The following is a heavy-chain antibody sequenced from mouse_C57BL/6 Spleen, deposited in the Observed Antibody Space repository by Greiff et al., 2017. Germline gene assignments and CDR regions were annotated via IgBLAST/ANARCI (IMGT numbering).Heavy chain of an antibody. CDR2: IDPSDSET. V-gene: IGHV1-52*01. Sequence: VKLQQPGAELVRPGSSVKLSCKASGYTFTSYWMHWVKQRPIQGLEWIGNIDPSDSETHYNQKFKDKATLTVDKSSSTAYMQLSSLTSEDSAVYYCARGGGWNYFDYWGQGTTLTVSS. J-gene: IGHJ2*01. D-gene: IGHD1-1*02. CDR1: GYTFTSYW. CDR3: ARGGGWNYFDY.